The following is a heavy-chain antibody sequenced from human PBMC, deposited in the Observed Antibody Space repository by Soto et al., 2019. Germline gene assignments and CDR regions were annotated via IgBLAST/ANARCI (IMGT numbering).Heavy chain of an antibody. CDR2: IYYSGST. V-gene: IGHV4-59*01. CDR1: GGSISSYY. D-gene: IGHD3-16*02. Sequence: PSETLSLTCTVFGGSISSYYWSWIRQPPGKGLEWIGYIYYSGSTNYNPSLKSRVTISVDTSKNQFSLKLSSVTAADTAVYYCAREGHDYVWGSYRYRGAFDIWGQGTMVTVSS. J-gene: IGHJ3*02. CDR3: AREGHDYVWGSYRYRGAFDI.